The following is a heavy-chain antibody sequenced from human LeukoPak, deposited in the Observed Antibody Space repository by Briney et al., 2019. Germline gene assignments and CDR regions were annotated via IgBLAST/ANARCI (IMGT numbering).Heavy chain of an antibody. CDR2: ISSGGST. CDR1: GGSISSSGYY. CDR3: ARWVPGGNNWFDP. D-gene: IGHD3-10*01. Sequence: SETLSLTCTVSGGSISSSGYYWGWIRQPPGKGLEWIGSISSGGSTHYNPSLKSRVTISVDTSKNQFSLKLSSVTAADTAVYYCARWVPGGNNWFDPWGQGTLVTVSS. V-gene: IGHV4-39*07. J-gene: IGHJ5*02.